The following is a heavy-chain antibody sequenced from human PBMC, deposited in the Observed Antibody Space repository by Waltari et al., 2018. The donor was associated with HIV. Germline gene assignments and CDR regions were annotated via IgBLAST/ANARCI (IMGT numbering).Heavy chain of an antibody. Sequence: QLRLQESGPRLVKHSETLSLKCSVPGGSISTNVYLWGWIRKSPGKGLEWIGSIYYTGNTYYKPSLKRRVTISIDTSKNQFSLRLTSVTAADTAIYYCVAQDYSDSVDWWGQGTLVTVFS. J-gene: IGHJ4*02. D-gene: IGHD4-17*01. V-gene: IGHV4-39*07. CDR3: VAQDYSDSVDW. CDR2: IYYTGNT. CDR1: GGSISTNVYL.